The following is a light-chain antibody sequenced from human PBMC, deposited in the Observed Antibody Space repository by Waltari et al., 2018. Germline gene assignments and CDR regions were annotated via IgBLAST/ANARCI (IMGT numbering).Light chain of an antibody. CDR3: QQYDNYWT. CDR1: QSISNG. CDR2: KAS. Sequence: DIQMTQSPSTLSVSVGARVPITCRASQSISNGLAWYQQKPGKAPKLLIYKASNLESGVPSRFSGSGSGTEFTLTISSLQPDDFATYYCQQYDNYWTFGQGTKVEI. J-gene: IGKJ1*01. V-gene: IGKV1-5*03.